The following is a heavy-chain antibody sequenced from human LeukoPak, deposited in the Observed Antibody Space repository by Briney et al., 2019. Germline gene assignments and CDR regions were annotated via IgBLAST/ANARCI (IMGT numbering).Heavy chain of an antibody. V-gene: IGHV3-21*01. CDR3: ARVLTSGYYYDSSSDY. CDR1: GFTFSSHR. Sequence: GGSLRLCCAASGFTFSSHRMNRVRQAPGKVLEWVSSISSSSSYIYYADSEKGRFTISRDNAKNSLYLQMNSLRAEDTAVYYCARVLTSGYYYDSSSDYWGQGTLVTVSS. CDR2: ISSSSSYI. J-gene: IGHJ4*02. D-gene: IGHD3-22*01.